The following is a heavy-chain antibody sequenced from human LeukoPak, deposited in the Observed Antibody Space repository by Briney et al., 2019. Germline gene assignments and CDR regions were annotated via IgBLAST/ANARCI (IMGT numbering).Heavy chain of an antibody. Sequence: GGSLRLSCAVSGFTFSSYSMNWVRQAPGKGLEWVSSISSSSSYIYYADSVKGRFTISRDNAKNSLYLQMNSLRAEDTAVYYCARDQELGIEGWGQGTLVTVSS. J-gene: IGHJ4*02. V-gene: IGHV3-21*01. CDR2: ISSSSSYI. D-gene: IGHD7-27*01. CDR1: GFTFSSYS. CDR3: ARDQELGIEG.